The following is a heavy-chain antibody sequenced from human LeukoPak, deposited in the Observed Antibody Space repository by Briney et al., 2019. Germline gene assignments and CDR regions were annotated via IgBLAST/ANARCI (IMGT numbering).Heavy chain of an antibody. V-gene: IGHV4-59*01. J-gene: IGHJ5*02. CDR3: ARHLEDPLRRVYNWFDP. CDR2: IYYSGST. Sequence: SETLSLTCTVSGGSISSYYWSWIRQPPGKGLEWIGYIYYSGSTNYNPSLKSRVTISVDTSKNQFSLKLSSVTAADTAVYYCARHLEDPLRRVYNWFDPWGQGTLVTVSS. CDR1: GGSISSYY. D-gene: IGHD4-17*01.